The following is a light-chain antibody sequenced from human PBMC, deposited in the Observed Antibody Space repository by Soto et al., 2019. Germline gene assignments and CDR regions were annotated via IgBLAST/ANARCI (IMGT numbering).Light chain of an antibody. CDR3: QQYGSSPKYT. V-gene: IGKV3-20*01. CDR1: QSVSSSY. CDR2: GAS. J-gene: IGKJ2*01. Sequence: IVLTQSAGTLSLYPGERATLSCRASQSVSSSYLAWYQQKPGQAPRLLIYGASSRATGIPDRFSGSGSGTDFTLTISRLEPEDFAVYYCQQYGSSPKYTFGQGTKLEIK.